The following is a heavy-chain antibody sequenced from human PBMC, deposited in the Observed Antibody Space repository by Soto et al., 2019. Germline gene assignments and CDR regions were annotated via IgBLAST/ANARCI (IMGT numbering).Heavy chain of an antibody. Sequence: LGESLKISCKGSGYSFTSYWIGWVRQMPGKGLEWMGIIYPGDSDTKYSPSFEGQVTISADKSSSTAYLQWSSLKASDTAMYYCARQGSNGAYYYYGMDVWGQGTTVTVSS. CDR2: IYPGDSDT. CDR1: GYSFTSYW. D-gene: IGHD2-8*01. J-gene: IGHJ6*02. CDR3: ARQGSNGAYYYYGMDV. V-gene: IGHV5-51*01.